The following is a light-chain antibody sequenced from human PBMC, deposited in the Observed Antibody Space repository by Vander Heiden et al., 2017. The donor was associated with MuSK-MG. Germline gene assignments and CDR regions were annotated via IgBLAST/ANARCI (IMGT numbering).Light chain of an antibody. CDR1: QSVSSSY. V-gene: IGKV3-20*01. J-gene: IGKJ1*01. Sequence: IVLTQSPGTLSLSPGERATVSCRARQSVSSSYLAWHQQKPGQAPRLLIHGASSRATGIPDRFSRSGSGRDFTLTMRRLAPEDFTVDYCQEYCSSPKTFGQGTKVEIK. CDR2: GAS. CDR3: QEYCSSPKT.